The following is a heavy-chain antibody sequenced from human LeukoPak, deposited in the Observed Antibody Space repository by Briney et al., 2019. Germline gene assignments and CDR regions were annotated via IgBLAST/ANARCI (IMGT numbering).Heavy chain of an antibody. CDR1: GFTFSSYE. Sequence: GGSLRLSCAASGFTFSSYEMNWVRQAPGKGLEWVSYISSSGSTIYYADSVKGRFTISRDNSKNTLYLQMNSLRAEDTAVYYCAKALVVVVAANFDAFDIWGQGTMVTVSS. J-gene: IGHJ3*02. CDR3: AKALVVVVAANFDAFDI. V-gene: IGHV3-48*03. D-gene: IGHD2-15*01. CDR2: ISSSGSTI.